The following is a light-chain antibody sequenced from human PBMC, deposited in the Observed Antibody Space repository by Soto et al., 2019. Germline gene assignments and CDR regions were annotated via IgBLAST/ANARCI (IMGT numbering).Light chain of an antibody. J-gene: IGKJ4*01. Sequence: EIVLTQSPATLSLSLGERATLSCMASQSIGSYLAWYQHKLGQPPRLLIYDASNRATGIPVRFSGSGSGTDFTLTISSLEPEDFAVYYCQQYHSLSLTFGGGTKVDIK. V-gene: IGKV3-11*01. CDR1: QSIGSY. CDR3: QQYHSLSLT. CDR2: DAS.